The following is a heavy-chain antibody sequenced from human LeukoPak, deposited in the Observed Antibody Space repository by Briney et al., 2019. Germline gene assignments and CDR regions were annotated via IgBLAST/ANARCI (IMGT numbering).Heavy chain of an antibody. CDR2: ISAYNGNT. V-gene: IGHV1-18*01. D-gene: IGHD3-22*01. CDR1: GYTFTSYG. Sequence: GAPVKVSCKASGYTFTSYGISWVRQAPGQGLEWMGWISAYNGNTNYAQKLQGRVTMTTDTSTSTAYMELRSLRSDDTAVYYCARGATYYYDSSGYYLDYWGQGTLVTVSS. CDR3: ARGATYYYDSSGYYLDY. J-gene: IGHJ4*02.